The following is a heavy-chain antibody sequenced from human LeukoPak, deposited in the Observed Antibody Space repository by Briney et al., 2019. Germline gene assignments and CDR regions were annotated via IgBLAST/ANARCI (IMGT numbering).Heavy chain of an antibody. V-gene: IGHV4-59*08. J-gene: IGHJ6*02. CDR1: GGSINSFY. CDR3: ARHPDYGDYSYYYYGMDV. Sequence: SETLSLTCTVSGGSINSFYWSWIRQPPGKGLEWIGYIFYSGSTNYNPSLMSRVTISVDTSKNQFSLKLTSVTAADTAVYYCARHPDYGDYSYYYYGMDVWGQGTTVTVSS. CDR2: IFYSGST. D-gene: IGHD4-17*01.